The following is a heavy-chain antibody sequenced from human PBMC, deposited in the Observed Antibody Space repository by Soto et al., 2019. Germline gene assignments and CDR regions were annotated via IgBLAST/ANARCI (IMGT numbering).Heavy chain of an antibody. V-gene: IGHV1-18*01. Sequence: ASVKVSCKASGYTFTSYGISWVRQAPGQGLEWMGWISTYNGDTNYAQTFQGRVTMTTDTSTSTVHMEVRSLRSDDTAVYYCAREGVAPYYYSGMDVWGQGTPVNVSS. J-gene: IGHJ6*02. CDR3: AREGVAPYYYSGMDV. CDR1: GYTFTSYG. CDR2: ISTYNGDT. D-gene: IGHD5-12*01.